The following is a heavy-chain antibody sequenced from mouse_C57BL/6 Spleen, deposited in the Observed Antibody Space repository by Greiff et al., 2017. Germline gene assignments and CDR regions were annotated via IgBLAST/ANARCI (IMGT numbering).Heavy chain of an antibody. V-gene: IGHV1-64*01. CDR2: IHPNSGST. Sequence: VQLQQPGAELVKPGASVKLSCKASGYTFTSYWMHWVKQRPGQGLEWIGMIHPNSGSTNYNEKFKSKATLTVDKSSSTAYLQLSSLTSEDSAVDYCASPTVVAGDAMDYWGQGTSVTVSS. J-gene: IGHJ4*01. CDR3: ASPTVVAGDAMDY. D-gene: IGHD1-1*01. CDR1: GYTFTSYW.